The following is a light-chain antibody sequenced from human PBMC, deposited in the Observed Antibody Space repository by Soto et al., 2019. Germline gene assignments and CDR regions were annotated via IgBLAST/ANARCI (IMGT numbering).Light chain of an antibody. J-gene: IGKJ1*01. Sequence: EIVFTQSPGTLSLSPGERATLSCRASQSVSSRLAWYQRKPGQAPSLLISGASFRAPGTPDRFSGSGSGTDFTLTISRLEPEDFALYYCQQYGSSPWTFGQGTKVDIK. CDR3: QQYGSSPWT. CDR1: QSVSSR. V-gene: IGKV3-20*01. CDR2: GAS.